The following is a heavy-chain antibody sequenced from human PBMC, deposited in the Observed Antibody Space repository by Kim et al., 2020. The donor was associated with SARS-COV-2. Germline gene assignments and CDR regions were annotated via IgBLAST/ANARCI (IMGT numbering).Heavy chain of an antibody. CDR1: GFTFSSYG. V-gene: IGHV3-30*18. Sequence: GGSLRLSCAASGFTFSSYGMHWVRQAPGKGLEWVAVISYDGSNKYYADSVKGRFTISRDNSKNTLYLQMNSLRAEDTAVYYCAKDPQPKYSSSWYFYYYYGMDVWGQGTTVTVSS. CDR3: AKDPQPKYSSSWYFYYYYGMDV. CDR2: ISYDGSNK. D-gene: IGHD6-13*01. J-gene: IGHJ6*02.